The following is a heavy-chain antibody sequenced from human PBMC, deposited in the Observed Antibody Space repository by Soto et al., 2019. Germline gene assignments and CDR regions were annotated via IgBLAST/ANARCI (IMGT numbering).Heavy chain of an antibody. V-gene: IGHV1-24*01. CDR2: FDPEDGET. D-gene: IGHD2-8*01. CDR3: ASNGGYCTNGVCINYYYGMDV. Sequence: ASVKVSCKVSGYTLTELSMHWVRQAPGKGLEWMGGFDPEDGETIYAQKFQGRVTMTEDTSTDTAYMELSSLRSEDTAVYYCASNGGYCTNGVCINYYYGMDVWGQGTTVTVSS. CDR1: GYTLTELS. J-gene: IGHJ6*02.